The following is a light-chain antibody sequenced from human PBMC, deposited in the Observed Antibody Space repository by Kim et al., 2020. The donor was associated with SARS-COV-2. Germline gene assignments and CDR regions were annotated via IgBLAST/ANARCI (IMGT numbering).Light chain of an antibody. Sequence: FPGERATLSCRASQSVSYNLAWYQQKPGQAPRLLIYGTSARATGIPARFSGSGSGTDFTLTINSLQSEDFAVYYCQKYNNWPPLTFGGGTKVDIK. CDR3: QKYNNWPPLT. CDR2: GTS. CDR1: QSVSYN. J-gene: IGKJ4*01. V-gene: IGKV3-15*01.